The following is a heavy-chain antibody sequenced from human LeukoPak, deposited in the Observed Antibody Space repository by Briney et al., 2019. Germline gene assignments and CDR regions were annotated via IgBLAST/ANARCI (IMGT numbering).Heavy chain of an antibody. J-gene: IGHJ4*02. CDR2: INTDGSST. V-gene: IGHV3-74*01. CDR3: ARERVTTTSFDY. Sequence: GGSLRLSCAASGFTFSNYWMHWVRQAPGKGLVWVSRINTDGSSTNYADSVKGRFTISRDNAKNTLYLQMNSLRAEDTAVYYCARERVTTTSFDYWGQGVLVTVSS. D-gene: IGHD2/OR15-2a*01. CDR1: GFTFSNYW.